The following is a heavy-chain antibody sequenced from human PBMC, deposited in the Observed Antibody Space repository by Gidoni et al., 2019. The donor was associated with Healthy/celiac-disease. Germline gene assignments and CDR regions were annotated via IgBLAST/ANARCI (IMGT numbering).Heavy chain of an antibody. V-gene: IGHV4-59*01. CDR1: GCSIRSYY. CDR2: SYYSGST. J-gene: IGHJ4*02. CDR3: ARELPNGDLS. Sequence: QVQLQESGPGLVKPSETLSLTCTVSGCSIRSYYWSWIRQPPGKGLEWIGYSYYSGSTNYNPPLKSRVTISVDTSKNQFSLKLSSVTAADTAVYYCARELPNGDLSWGQGTLVTVSS. D-gene: IGHD4-17*01.